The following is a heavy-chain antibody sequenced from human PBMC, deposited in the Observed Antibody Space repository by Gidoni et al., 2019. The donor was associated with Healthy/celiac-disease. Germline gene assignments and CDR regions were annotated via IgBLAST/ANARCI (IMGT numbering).Heavy chain of an antibody. CDR3: AIAESDH. CDR1: GFTFSNYA. CDR2: ISGSGDSS. Sequence: EVQLLESGGGLVQPGGSLSLSCTASGFTFSNYAMSWVRQAPGKGLEWVSSISGSGDSSYYADSVKGRFTISRDNSKNTLYLQMNSLRAEDTGLHYCAIAESDHWGQGTLVTVSS. V-gene: IGHV3-23*01. J-gene: IGHJ4*02.